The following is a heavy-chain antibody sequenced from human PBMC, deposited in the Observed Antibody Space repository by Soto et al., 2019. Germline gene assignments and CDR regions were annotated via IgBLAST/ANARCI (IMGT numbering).Heavy chain of an antibody. CDR2: ICPGEADT. CDR1: GYSFTSYW. D-gene: IGHD2-21*02. Sequence: PGESLKISGRGSGYSFTSYWIGWVRQVRGKGLEWMGIICPGEADTRYSPAFQGQVTMTADKSISTAYLKWSSLKASDTAMYYCATTFLAYCGGDCYSPFYYGMDVWGRRTTVTVCS. CDR3: ATTFLAYCGGDCYSPFYYGMDV. V-gene: IGHV5-51*01. J-gene: IGHJ6*02.